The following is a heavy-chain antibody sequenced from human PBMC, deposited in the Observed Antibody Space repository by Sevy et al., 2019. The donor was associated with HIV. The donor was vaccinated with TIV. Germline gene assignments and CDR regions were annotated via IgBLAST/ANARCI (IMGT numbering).Heavy chain of an antibody. D-gene: IGHD4-17*01. CDR3: ARDTAGRVGDYDDYAHNY. CDR1: GYTFATFG. J-gene: IGHJ4*02. CDR2: ISAYNGNT. Sequence: ASVKVSCKASGYTFATFGISWVRQAPGQGLEWMGWISAYNGNTNYAQEFQGRVTMTTDTSASTAYMELRNLRSDDTAVYDCARDTAGRVGDYDDYAHNYWGQGTLVTVSS. V-gene: IGHV1-18*01.